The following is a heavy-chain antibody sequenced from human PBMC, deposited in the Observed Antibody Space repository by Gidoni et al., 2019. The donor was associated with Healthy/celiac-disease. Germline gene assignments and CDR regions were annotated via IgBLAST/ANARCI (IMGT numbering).Heavy chain of an antibody. CDR1: GFTFSSYA. V-gene: IGHV3-23*01. Sequence: GLVQPGGSLRLSCAASGFTFSSYAMSWVRQAPGKGLEWVSVIRGSGGNTYYADSVKGRFTISRDNSKNTLYLQMNSLRAEDTAVYYCAKGGGSSWSNWFDPWGQGTLVTVSS. J-gene: IGHJ5*02. CDR3: AKGGGSSWSNWFDP. CDR2: IRGSGGNT. D-gene: IGHD6-13*01.